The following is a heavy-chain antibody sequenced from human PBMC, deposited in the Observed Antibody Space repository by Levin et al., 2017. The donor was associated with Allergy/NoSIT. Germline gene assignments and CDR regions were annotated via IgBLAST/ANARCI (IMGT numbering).Heavy chain of an antibody. D-gene: IGHD3-9*01. V-gene: IGHV1-2*02. CDR1: GYTFTGYY. CDR2: INPNSGGT. CDR3: ARAGEVLRYFDWLSHPDY. Sequence: GESLKISCKASGYTFTGYYMHWVRQAPGQGLEWMGWINPNSGGTNYAQKFQGRVTMTRDTSISTAYMELSRLRSDDTAVYYCARAGEVLRYFDWLSHPDYWGQGTLVTVSS. J-gene: IGHJ4*02.